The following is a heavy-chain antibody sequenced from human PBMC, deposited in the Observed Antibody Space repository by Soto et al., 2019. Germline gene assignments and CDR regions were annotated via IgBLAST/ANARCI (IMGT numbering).Heavy chain of an antibody. V-gene: IGHV4-34*01. Sequence: SETLSLTCAVYGGSFSGYYWSWIRQPPGKGLEWIGEINHSGSTNYNPSLKSRVTISVDTSKNQFSLKLGSVTAADTAVYYCARDILGYCSSTSCYTRPYYYYGMDVWGQGTTVTVSS. J-gene: IGHJ6*02. CDR2: INHSGST. D-gene: IGHD2-2*02. CDR3: ARDILGYCSSTSCYTRPYYYYGMDV. CDR1: GGSFSGYY.